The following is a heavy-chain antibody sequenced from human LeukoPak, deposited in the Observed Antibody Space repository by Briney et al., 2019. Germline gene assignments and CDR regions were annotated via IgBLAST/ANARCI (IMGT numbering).Heavy chain of an antibody. CDR3: ARDRIAAAGTVDY. V-gene: IGHV3-74*01. D-gene: IGHD6-13*01. Sequence: GGSLRLACAASGFTFSSYWMHWVRQAPGKGLVWVSRINSDGSSTSYADSVKGRFTISRDNAKNTLYLQMNRLRAEDTAVYYCARDRIAAAGTVDYWGQGTLVTVSS. CDR1: GFTFSSYW. CDR2: INSDGSST. J-gene: IGHJ4*02.